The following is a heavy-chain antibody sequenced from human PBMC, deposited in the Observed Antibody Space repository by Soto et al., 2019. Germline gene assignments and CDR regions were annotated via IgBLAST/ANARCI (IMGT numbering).Heavy chain of an antibody. CDR1: GVTVSTSA. V-gene: IGHV3-23*01. CDR3: ARDGATSLTTYFYGMDV. Sequence: GGSLRLSCAASGVTVSTSAMNWVRQAPGKGLEWVSLISASGRSTDYADSEKGRFTISRDNSKSTLYLQMNSLRDDDTAVYYCARDGATSLTTYFYGMDVWGQGTTVTVSS. D-gene: IGHD1-1*01. J-gene: IGHJ6*02. CDR2: ISASGRST.